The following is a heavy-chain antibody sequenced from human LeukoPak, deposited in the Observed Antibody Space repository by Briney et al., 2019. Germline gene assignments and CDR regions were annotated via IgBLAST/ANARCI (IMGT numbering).Heavy chain of an antibody. D-gene: IGHD6-19*01. CDR2: IYYSGST. CDR3: ARGIAVADY. V-gene: IGHV4-39*07. J-gene: IGHJ4*02. Sequence: SETLSLTCTVSGGSISSSSYYWGWIRQPPGKGLEWIGSIYYSGSTYYNPSLKSRVTISVDTSKNQFSLKLSSVTAADTAVYYCARGIAVADYWGQGTLVTVSS. CDR1: GGSISSSSYY.